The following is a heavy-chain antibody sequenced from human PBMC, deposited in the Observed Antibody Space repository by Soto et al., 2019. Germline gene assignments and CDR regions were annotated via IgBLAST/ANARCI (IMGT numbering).Heavy chain of an antibody. D-gene: IGHD1-20*01. CDR1: GFSLSTSGVA. V-gene: IGHV2-5*02. J-gene: IGHJ5*02. CDR3: VHDGSGITGAAWNH. Sequence: QITLKESGPTLVKPTQTLTMTCSFSGFSLSTSGVAVGWIRQPPGKALEWLAVIYWGDPERYRPSLKSRLTTTKHTAKIAVVLTMTNMDPVDTATYFCVHDGSGITGAAWNHWGQGTLGTVSS. CDR2: IYWGDPE.